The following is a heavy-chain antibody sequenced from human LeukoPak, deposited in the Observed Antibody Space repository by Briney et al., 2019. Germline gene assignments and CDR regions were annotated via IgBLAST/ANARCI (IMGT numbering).Heavy chain of an antibody. V-gene: IGHV3-48*01. CDR2: ISSSSSTI. D-gene: IGHD5-18*01. J-gene: IGHJ4*02. CDR3: ARVQHYSYGDY. Sequence: PGGSLRLSCAASGFTFSSYSMNWVRQAPGKGLEWVSYISSSSSTIYYADSVKGRFTISRDNAKNSLYLQMNSLRAEDTAVYYCARVQHYSYGDYWGQGTLVTVSS. CDR1: GFTFSSYS.